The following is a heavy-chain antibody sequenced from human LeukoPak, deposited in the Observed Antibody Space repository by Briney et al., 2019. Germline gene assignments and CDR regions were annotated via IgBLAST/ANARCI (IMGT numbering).Heavy chain of an antibody. CDR3: ARANYGDYGNYFDY. CDR1: GGTFISYA. CDR2: IIPIFGTA. J-gene: IGHJ4*02. D-gene: IGHD4-17*01. Sequence: SVKVSCKASGGTFISYAISWVRQAPGQGLEWMGGIIPIFGTANYAQKFQGRVTITADESTSTAYMELSSLRSEDTAVYYCARANYGDYGNYFDYRGQGTLVTVSS. V-gene: IGHV1-69*13.